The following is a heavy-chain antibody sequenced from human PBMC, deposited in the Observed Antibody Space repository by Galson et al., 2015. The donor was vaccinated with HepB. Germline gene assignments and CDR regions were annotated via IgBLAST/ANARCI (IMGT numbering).Heavy chain of an antibody. CDR3: ARVKWFGEDYYYGMDV. Sequence: SLRLSCAASGFTFSSYEMNWVRQAPGKGLEWVSYISSSGSTIYYADSVKGRFTISRDNAKNSLYLQMNSLRAEDTAVYYCARVKWFGEDYYYGMDVWGQGTTVTVSS. CDR2: ISSSGSTI. J-gene: IGHJ6*02. V-gene: IGHV3-48*03. D-gene: IGHD3-10*01. CDR1: GFTFSSYE.